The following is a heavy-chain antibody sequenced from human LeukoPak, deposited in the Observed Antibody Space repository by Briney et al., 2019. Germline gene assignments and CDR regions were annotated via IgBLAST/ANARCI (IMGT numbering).Heavy chain of an antibody. CDR2: INPNSGGT. D-gene: IGHD4-17*01. CDR1: GYTFTGYY. V-gene: IGHV1-2*02. CDR3: ARVATVTTRAWFDP. Sequence: GASVKVSCKASGYTFTGYYMHWVRQAPGQGLEWMGWINPNSGGTNYAQKFQGRVTMTRDTSISTAYMKLSRLRSDDTAVYYCARVATVTTRAWFDPWGQGTLVTVSS. J-gene: IGHJ5*02.